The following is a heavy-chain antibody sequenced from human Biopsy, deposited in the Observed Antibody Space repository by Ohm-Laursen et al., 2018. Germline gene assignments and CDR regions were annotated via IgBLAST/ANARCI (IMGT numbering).Heavy chain of an antibody. V-gene: IGHV3-74*01. CDR3: ARDASQGFDS. CDR2: SNTDGSHT. Sequence: SLRLSCTASGFTFTNSWMHRFRQAPGKGLVWVSRSNTDGSHTNYADSVKGRFTTSTDNAKNTLYLYMSSLTVEDTVVYFCARDASQGFDSWGQGTLVTVSS. CDR1: GFTFTNSW. J-gene: IGHJ5*01.